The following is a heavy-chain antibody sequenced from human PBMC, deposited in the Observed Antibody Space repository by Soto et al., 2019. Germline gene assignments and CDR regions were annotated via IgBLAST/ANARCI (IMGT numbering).Heavy chain of an antibody. CDR2: IRSKAYGGTT. V-gene: IGHV3-49*03. J-gene: IGHJ4*02. CDR3: AGVTFEY. Sequence: GGSLILSCTASGFTFGDDAMSWFRQAPGKGLEWVGFIRSKAYGGTTEYAASVKGRFTISRDDSKSIAYLQINSLKTEDTAVYYCAGVTFEYWGKGSLVTVFS. CDR1: GFTFGDDA.